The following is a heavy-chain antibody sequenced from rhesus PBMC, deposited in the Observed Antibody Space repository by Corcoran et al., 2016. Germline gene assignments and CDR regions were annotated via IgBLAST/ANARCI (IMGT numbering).Heavy chain of an antibody. D-gene: IGHD2-2*01. CDR1: GGSISGYW. CDR2: IDSSGST. V-gene: IGHV4-165*01. CDR3: ARHMIDQTYFH. J-gene: IGHJ4*01. Sequence: QLQLQESGPGLVKPSETLSLTCAVSGGSISGYWWSWIRQPPGKGLEWIGRIDSSGSTYYNPSLKSRVTLSVDTSKNQFSLKLSSVTAADTAVYYCARHMIDQTYFHWGQGVLVTVSS.